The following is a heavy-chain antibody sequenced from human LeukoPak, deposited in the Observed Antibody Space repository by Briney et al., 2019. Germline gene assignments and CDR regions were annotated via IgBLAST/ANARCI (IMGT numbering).Heavy chain of an antibody. Sequence: GGSLRLSCAASGFTFSSYSMNWVRQAPGKGLEWVSYISSISSTIYYADSVKRRFTISRDNAKKSLYLQMNSLRAEEKAVYYCARGRGYSYGPLGYWGQGTLVTVSS. CDR2: ISSISSTI. CDR1: GFTFSSYS. J-gene: IGHJ4*02. CDR3: ARGRGYSYGPLGY. V-gene: IGHV3-48*01. D-gene: IGHD5-18*01.